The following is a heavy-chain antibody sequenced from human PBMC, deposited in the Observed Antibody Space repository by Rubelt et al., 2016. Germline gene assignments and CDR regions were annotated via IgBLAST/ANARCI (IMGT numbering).Heavy chain of an antibody. CDR2: IYYSGST. CDR1: GGSISSGGYY. D-gene: IGHD2-8*01. J-gene: IGHJ4*02. V-gene: IGHV4-30-4*01. CDR3: VREPSGGMLFDY. Sequence: QVQLQESAPGLVKPSQTLSLTCTVSGGSISSGGYYWTWIRQHPGKGLEWIGYIYYSGSTKYNPSLKSRVTISVDTSNDQFSLKLSSVTAADTAVYYCVREPSGGMLFDYWGQGTLVTVSP.